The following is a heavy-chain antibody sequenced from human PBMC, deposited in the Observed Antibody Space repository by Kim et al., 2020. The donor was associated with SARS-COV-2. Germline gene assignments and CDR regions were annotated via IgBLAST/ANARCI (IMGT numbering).Heavy chain of an antibody. J-gene: IGHJ4*02. CDR1: GFTFSSYW. Sequence: GGSLRLSCAASGFTFSSYWMSWVRQAPGKGLEWVANIKQDGSEKYYVDSVKGRFTISRDNAKNSLYLQMNSLRAEDTAVYYCARDGFGSSNYCSGGSCYSGRVDYWGQGTLVTVSS. D-gene: IGHD2-15*01. CDR2: IKQDGSEK. CDR3: ARDGFGSSNYCSGGSCYSGRVDY. V-gene: IGHV3-7*03.